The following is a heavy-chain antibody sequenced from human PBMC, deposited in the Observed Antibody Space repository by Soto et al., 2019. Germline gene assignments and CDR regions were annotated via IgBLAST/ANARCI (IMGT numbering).Heavy chain of an antibody. CDR1: GYTFTSYA. V-gene: IGHV1-3*01. CDR3: ARDDSGFSGSHYIDYFNY. D-gene: IGHD1-26*01. CDR2: INAGNGNT. J-gene: IGHJ4*02. Sequence: GASVKVSCKASGYTFTSYAMHWVRQAPGQRLEWMGWINAGNGNTKYSQKFQGRVTITRDTSANTAYMELSSLRSEDTAVYYCARDDSGFSGSHYIDYFNYWGQGALVTVSS.